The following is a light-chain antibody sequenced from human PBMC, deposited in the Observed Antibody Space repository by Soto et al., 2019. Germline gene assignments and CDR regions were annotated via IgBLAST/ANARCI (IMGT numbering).Light chain of an antibody. Sequence: DIRMTQSPPSLSASVGDKITITCRANQGINNFLAWYQQKPGEGPKLLMYDASTLQSGASSRFSGSGSGTVFTLTINSLQPEDVGSYYCQRYDSVPRTFGQGTKVEVK. J-gene: IGKJ2*01. CDR2: DAS. CDR3: QRYDSVPRT. CDR1: QGINNF. V-gene: IGKV1-27*01.